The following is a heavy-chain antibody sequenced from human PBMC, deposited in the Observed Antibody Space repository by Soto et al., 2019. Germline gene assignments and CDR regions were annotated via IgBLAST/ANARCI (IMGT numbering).Heavy chain of an antibody. CDR2: ISYDGSNK. D-gene: IGHD2-15*01. V-gene: IGHV3-30-3*01. CDR1: GFTFSSYA. CDR3: ARDAIRIGYCSGGSCYTNFDY. Sequence: GGSLRLSCAASGFTFSSYAMHWVRQAPGKGLEWVAVISYDGSNKYYADSVKGRFTISRDNSKNTLYLQMNSLRAEDTAVYYCARDAIRIGYCSGGSCYTNFDYWGQGTLVTVSS. J-gene: IGHJ4*02.